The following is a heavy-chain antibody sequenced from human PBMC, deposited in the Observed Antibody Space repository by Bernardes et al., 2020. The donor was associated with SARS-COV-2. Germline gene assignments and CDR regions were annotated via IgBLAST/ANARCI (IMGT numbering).Heavy chain of an antibody. D-gene: IGHD3-3*01. Sequence: GSLSLSCAASGFTFSSYAMNWVRQAPGKGLEWVSAISGSGCSTYYADSVRGRFTISRDNSKNTLYLQMNSQRAEDTAVYYCAKREYYDFWSGPIDYWGQGTLVTVSS. J-gene: IGHJ4*02. CDR3: AKREYYDFWSGPIDY. V-gene: IGHV3-23*01. CDR2: ISGSGCST. CDR1: GFTFSSYA.